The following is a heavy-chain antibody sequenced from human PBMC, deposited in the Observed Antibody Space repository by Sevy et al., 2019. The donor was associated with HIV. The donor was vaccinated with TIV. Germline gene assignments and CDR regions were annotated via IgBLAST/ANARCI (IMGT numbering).Heavy chain of an antibody. CDR2: MSFDGSIQ. V-gene: IGHV3-30*03. Sequence: GGSLRLSCAASGFTFSSYGMHWVRQAPGKGLEWVAVMSFDGSIQYFGDSEMGRLTISRDDSKNTFYLQVNSLRVEDTAVYYCAREGETSGHAGAFDIWGQGTMVTVSS. J-gene: IGHJ3*02. D-gene: IGHD1-26*01. CDR1: GFTFSSYG. CDR3: AREGETSGHAGAFDI.